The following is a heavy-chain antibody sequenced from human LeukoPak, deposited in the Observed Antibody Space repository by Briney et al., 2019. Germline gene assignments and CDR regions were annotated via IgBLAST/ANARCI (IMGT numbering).Heavy chain of an antibody. CDR2: INPSGGST. Sequence: ASVKVSCKASGYTFTSYYMHWVRQAPGQGLEWMGIINPSGGSTSYAQKFQGRVTMTRDTSTSTVYMELSSLRSEDTAVYYCARERIVVVPAAIAVEYYYYGMDVWGQGTTVTVSS. J-gene: IGHJ6*02. CDR1: GYTFTSYY. CDR3: ARERIVVVPAAIAVEYYYYGMDV. V-gene: IGHV1-46*01. D-gene: IGHD2-2*01.